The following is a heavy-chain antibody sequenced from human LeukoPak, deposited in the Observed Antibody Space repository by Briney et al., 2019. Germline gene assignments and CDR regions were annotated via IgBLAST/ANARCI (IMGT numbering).Heavy chain of an antibody. J-gene: IGHJ4*02. CDR2: IIPIFGTA. CDR1: GYTFTSYG. Sequence: ASVKVSCKASGYTFTSYGISWVRQAPGQGLEWMGGIIPIFGTANYAQKFQGRVTITADESTSTAYMELSSLRSEDTAVYYCARDEEAVFDYWGQGTLVTVSS. CDR3: ARDEEAVFDY. V-gene: IGHV1-69*13.